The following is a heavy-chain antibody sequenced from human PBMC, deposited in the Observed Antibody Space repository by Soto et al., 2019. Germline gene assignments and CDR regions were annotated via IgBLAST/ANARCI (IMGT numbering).Heavy chain of an antibody. J-gene: IGHJ4*02. V-gene: IGHV3-23*01. D-gene: IGHD6-19*01. CDR2: ISGSGGST. CDR1: GFTFSSYA. Sequence: EVQLLESGGGLVQPGGSLRLSCAASGFTFSSYAMSWVRQAPGKGLEWVSAISGSGGSTYYADSVKGRFTISRDNSKNTLYLRMNSLRAEDRAVYYCARRSSGWYFDYWGQGTLVTVSS. CDR3: ARRSSGWYFDY.